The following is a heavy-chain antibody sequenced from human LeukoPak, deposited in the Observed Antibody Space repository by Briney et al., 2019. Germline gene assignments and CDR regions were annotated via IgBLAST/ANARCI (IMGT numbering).Heavy chain of an antibody. D-gene: IGHD3-22*01. CDR2: INPNSGGT. V-gene: IGHV1-2*02. Sequence: ASVKVSCKASGYTFTGYFIHWVRQAPGQGLEWMGWINPNSGGTNYAQKFRGRVTMTRDTSISTAYMELSSLRSDDTAIYYCARYERDDSSGYPFDYWGQGTLVTVSS. CDR3: ARYERDDSSGYPFDY. CDR1: GYTFTGYF. J-gene: IGHJ4*02.